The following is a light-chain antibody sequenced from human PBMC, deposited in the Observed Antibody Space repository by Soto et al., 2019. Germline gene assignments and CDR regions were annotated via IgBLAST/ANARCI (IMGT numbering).Light chain of an antibody. CDR3: QQRSNWPALT. J-gene: IGKJ4*01. V-gene: IGKV3-11*02. Sequence: EIEVTQSPATLSLSPGERATLSCRTSQSVGSYLAWYQKKPGQAPRLLIYDASNRATGIPARFSGGGFGRDFPLTISSLEPEDFAVYYGQQRSNWPALTFGGGTKVEI. CDR1: QSVGSY. CDR2: DAS.